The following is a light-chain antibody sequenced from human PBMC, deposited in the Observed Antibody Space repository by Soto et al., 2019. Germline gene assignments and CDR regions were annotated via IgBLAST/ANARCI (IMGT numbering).Light chain of an antibody. CDR3: QAWDSSTAV. Sequence: SYELTQPPSVSVSPGQTASITCSGDKLDDEYACWYQQKPGQSPVLVIYQDTKRPSGIPDRFSGSNSGNTATLTISGTQAMDEADYYCQAWDSSTAVFGGGTQLTVL. CDR1: KLDDEY. CDR2: QDT. V-gene: IGLV3-1*01. J-gene: IGLJ2*01.